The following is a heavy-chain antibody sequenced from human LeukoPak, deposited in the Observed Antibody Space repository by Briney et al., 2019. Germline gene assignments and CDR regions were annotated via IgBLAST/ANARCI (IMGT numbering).Heavy chain of an antibody. Sequence: PGGSLRLSCAASGFTFSSYSMNWVRQAPGKGLEWVSSISSSSSYIYYADSVKGRLTISRDNAKNSLYLQMNSLRAEDTAVYYCARGPQFLFDYWGQGTLVIVSS. CDR2: ISSSSSYI. J-gene: IGHJ4*02. V-gene: IGHV3-21*01. CDR1: GFTFSSYS. CDR3: ARGPQFLFDY.